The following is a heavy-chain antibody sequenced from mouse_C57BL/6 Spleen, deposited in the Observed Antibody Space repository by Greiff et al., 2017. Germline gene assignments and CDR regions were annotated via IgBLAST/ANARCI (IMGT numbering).Heavy chain of an antibody. J-gene: IGHJ4*01. CDR3: AIMVTTKYAMDY. CDR2: ISSGSSTI. Sequence: EVKLVESGGGLVKPGGSLKLSCAASGFTFSDYGMHWVRQAPEKGLEWVAYISSGSSTIYYADTVKGRFTISRDNAKNTLFLQMTSLRSEDTAMYYCAIMVTTKYAMDYWGQGTSVTVSS. D-gene: IGHD2-2*01. CDR1: GFTFSDYG. V-gene: IGHV5-17*01.